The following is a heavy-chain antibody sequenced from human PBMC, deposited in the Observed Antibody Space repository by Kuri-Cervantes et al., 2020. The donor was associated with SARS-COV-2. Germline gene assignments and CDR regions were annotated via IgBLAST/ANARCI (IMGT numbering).Heavy chain of an antibody. CDR3: AKRDAYSQGSYFDY. D-gene: IGHD5-24*01. J-gene: IGHJ4*01. V-gene: IGHV3-23*01. CDR2: MSGSGAST. CDR1: GFSFSTNV. Sequence: GESLKISCAASGFSFSTNVMAWVRQAPGKGLEWASTMSGSGASTHYADSVKGRFTVSRDNSGNTLYLEMSSLRVEDTAVYYCAKRDAYSQGSYFDYWGHGTLVTVSS.